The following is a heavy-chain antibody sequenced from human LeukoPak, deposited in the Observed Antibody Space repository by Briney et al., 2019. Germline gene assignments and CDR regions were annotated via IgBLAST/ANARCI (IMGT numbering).Heavy chain of an antibody. CDR2: INSDGSST. CDR3: AKGGATVIDY. CDR1: GFTFSNYW. D-gene: IGHD4-17*01. Sequence: GGSLRLSWAASGFTFSNYWMHWVRQAPGKGLVWVSRINSDGSSTTSADSVKGRFTISRDNAKNTLYLQMNSLRAEDTAVYYCAKGGATVIDYWGQGTLVTVSS. V-gene: IGHV3-74*01. J-gene: IGHJ4*02.